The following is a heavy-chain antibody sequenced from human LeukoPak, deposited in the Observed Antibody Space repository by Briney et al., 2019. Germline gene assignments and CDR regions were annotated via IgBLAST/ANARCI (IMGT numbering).Heavy chain of an antibody. V-gene: IGHV3-11*04. D-gene: IGHD3-16*02. CDR1: GFTFSDYY. Sequence: PGGSLRLSCAASGFTFSDYYMSWIRQAPGKGLECVSYISSSGNTTYHADSVKGRFTISRDNAKNSLYLQMNSLRAEDTAVYYCARDDYNYDYVWGSYRGELYYFDYWGQGTLVTVSS. CDR2: ISSSGNTT. J-gene: IGHJ4*02. CDR3: ARDDYNYDYVWGSYRGELYYFDY.